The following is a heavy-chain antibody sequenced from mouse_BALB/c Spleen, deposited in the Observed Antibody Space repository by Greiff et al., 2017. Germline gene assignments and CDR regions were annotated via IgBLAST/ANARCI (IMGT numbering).Heavy chain of an antibody. Sequence: EVMLVESGGGLVQPGGSRKLSCAASGFTFSSFGMHWVRQAPEKGLEWVAYISSGSSTIYYADTVKGRFTISRDNPKNTLFLQMTSLRSEDTAMYYCARGIYYRYDGFAYWGQGTLVTVSA. CDR3: ARGIYYRYDGFAY. D-gene: IGHD2-14*01. CDR2: ISSGSSTI. J-gene: IGHJ3*01. CDR1: GFTFSSFG. V-gene: IGHV5-17*02.